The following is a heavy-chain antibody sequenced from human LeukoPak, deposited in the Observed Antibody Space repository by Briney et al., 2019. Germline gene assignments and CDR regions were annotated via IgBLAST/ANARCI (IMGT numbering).Heavy chain of an antibody. CDR2: IYSGGDT. CDR1: GVSVNSNY. J-gene: IGHJ4*02. D-gene: IGHD6-19*01. Sequence: PGGSLRLSCAASGVSVNSNYMTWVRQAPGKGLEWVAVIYSGGDTYYADSVRGRFTLSRDISKNTVYLQINSLRAEDTALYYCARGGWGTYDPGNLDFWGQGTLVTVSS. V-gene: IGHV3-66*01. CDR3: ARGGWGTYDPGNLDF.